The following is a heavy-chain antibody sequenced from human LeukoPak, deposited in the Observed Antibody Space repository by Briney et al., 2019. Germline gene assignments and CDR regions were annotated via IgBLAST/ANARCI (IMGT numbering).Heavy chain of an antibody. V-gene: IGHV3-48*04. CDR1: GFTFSSYS. J-gene: IGHJ6*02. CDR2: ISSSSSTI. Sequence: GGSLRLSCAASGFTFSSYSMNWVRQAPGKGLEWVSYISSSSSTIYYADSVKGRFTISRDNAKSSLYLQMNSLRAEDTAVYYCAREGSYSSSWGPAYYYYGMDVWGQGTTVTVSS. D-gene: IGHD6-13*01. CDR3: AREGSYSSSWGPAYYYYGMDV.